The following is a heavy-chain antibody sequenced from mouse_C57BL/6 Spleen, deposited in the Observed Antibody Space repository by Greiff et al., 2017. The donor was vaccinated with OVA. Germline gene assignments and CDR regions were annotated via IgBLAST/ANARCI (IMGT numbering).Heavy chain of an antibody. CDR1: GYSFTSYY. CDR2: IYPGSGNT. CDR3: ARGGGNSFDY. J-gene: IGHJ2*01. Sequence: QVQLQQSGPELVKPGASVKISCKASGYSFTSYYIHWVKQRPGQGLEWIGWIYPGSGNTKYNEKFKGKVTLTADTSSSTAYMQLSSLTSEDSAVYYCARGGGNSFDYWGQGTTLTVSS. V-gene: IGHV1-66*01.